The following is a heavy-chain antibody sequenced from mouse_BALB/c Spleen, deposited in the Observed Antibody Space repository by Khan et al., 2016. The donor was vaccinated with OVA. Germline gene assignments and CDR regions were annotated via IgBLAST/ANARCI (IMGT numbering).Heavy chain of an antibody. CDR3: ASGGYWYFDV. CDR1: GYTFTNYG. D-gene: IGHD1-1*02. CDR2: INTYTGEP. Sequence: QIQLVQSGLELKKPGETVKISCKASGYTFTNYGMNWVKQAPGKGLKWMGWINTYTGEPTYADDFKGRFAFSLETSASTAYLQINNLKNEDTATYFCASGGYWYFDVWGAGTTVTVSS. J-gene: IGHJ1*01. V-gene: IGHV9-3-1*01.